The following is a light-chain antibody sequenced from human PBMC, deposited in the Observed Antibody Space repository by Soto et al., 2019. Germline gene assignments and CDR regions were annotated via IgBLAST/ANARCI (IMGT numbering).Light chain of an antibody. J-gene: IGKJ1*01. CDR2: AAY. CDR1: QGISSW. V-gene: IGKV1D-16*01. Sequence: DIQMTQSPSSVSASVGDRVTITCRASQGISSWLAWYQQKPGKAHKLLIYAAYSLQSGVQSRFSGSGSGTEFTLTIRSLQPDDFATYYCQQYNSYSWTFGQGTKVDIK. CDR3: QQYNSYSWT.